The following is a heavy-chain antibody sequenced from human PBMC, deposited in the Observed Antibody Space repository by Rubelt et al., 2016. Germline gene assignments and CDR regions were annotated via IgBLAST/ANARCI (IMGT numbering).Heavy chain of an antibody. Sequence: EVQLVESGGGLVKPGESLRLSCAASGFTFSGYSMNWVRQAPGKGLEWVSGFSGSGFSTYYADSVKGRFTISRDTSKNTLYLQMNSLRAEDTALYYCARDPGPVDWLPYYFDYWGQGTLVTVSS. J-gene: IGHJ4*02. D-gene: IGHD3-9*01. CDR3: ARDPGPVDWLPYYFDY. CDR1: GFTFSGYS. V-gene: IGHV3-23*04. CDR2: FSGSGFST.